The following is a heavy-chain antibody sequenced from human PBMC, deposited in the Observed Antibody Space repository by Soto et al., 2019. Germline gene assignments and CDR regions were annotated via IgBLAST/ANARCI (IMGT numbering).Heavy chain of an antibody. V-gene: IGHV6-1*01. CDR1: GDSVSINSSA. J-gene: IGHJ6*02. CDR3: ARYYYGSGSYYNGAYYYGMDV. D-gene: IGHD3-10*01. CDR2: TYYRSKWYN. Sequence: SQNLSIPCAISGDSVSINSSACNLIRQSPSRGLEWLGRTYYRSKWYNDYAVSVKSRITINPDTSKNQFSLQLNSVTPEDTAVYYCARYYYGSGSYYNGAYYYGMDVWGQGTTVTVSS.